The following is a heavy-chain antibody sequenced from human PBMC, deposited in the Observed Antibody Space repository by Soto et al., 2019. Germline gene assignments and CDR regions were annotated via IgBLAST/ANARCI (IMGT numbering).Heavy chain of an antibody. D-gene: IGHD3-10*01. CDR2: IYYSGST. Sequence: LSLTCTVSGGSISSGDYYWSWIRQPPGKGLEWIGYIYYSGSTYYNPSLKSRVTISVDTPKNQFSLKLSSVTAADTAVYYCATNGYYGSGSYNWFDPWGQGTLVTVSS. CDR1: GGSISSGDYY. J-gene: IGHJ5*02. V-gene: IGHV4-30-4*01. CDR3: ATNGYYGSGSYNWFDP.